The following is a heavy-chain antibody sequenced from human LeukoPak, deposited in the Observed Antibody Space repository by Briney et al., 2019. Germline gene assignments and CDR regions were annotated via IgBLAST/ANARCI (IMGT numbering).Heavy chain of an antibody. D-gene: IGHD2-21*01. J-gene: IGHJ3*01. CDR3: AKRDWPENAFDV. CDR1: GFTFSSYW. V-gene: IGHV3-30*18. CDR2: VSYDGSNK. Sequence: GGSLRLSCAASGFTFSSYWMSWVRQAPGKGLEWVAVVSYDGSNKYYADSVKGRFTISRDNSKNTLSLQMNSLRTEDTAVYYCAKRDWPENAFDVWGQGTMVTVSS.